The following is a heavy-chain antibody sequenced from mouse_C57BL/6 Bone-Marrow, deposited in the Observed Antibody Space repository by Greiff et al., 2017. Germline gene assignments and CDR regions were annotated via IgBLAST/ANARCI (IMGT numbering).Heavy chain of an antibody. CDR1: GYTFTSYW. CDR3: AREDITTGVADWYFDV. V-gene: IGHV1-72*01. D-gene: IGHD1-1*01. CDR2: IDPNSGGT. Sequence: QVQLQQPGAELVKPGASVKLSCKASGYTFTSYWMHWVKQRPGRGLEWIGRIDPNSGGTKYNEKFKSKATLTVDKPSSTAYMQLSSLTSEDSAVYYCAREDITTGVADWYFDVWGTGTTVTVSS. J-gene: IGHJ1*03.